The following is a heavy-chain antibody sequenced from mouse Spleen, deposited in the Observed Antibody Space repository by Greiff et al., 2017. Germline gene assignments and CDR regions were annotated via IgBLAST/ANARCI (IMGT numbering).Heavy chain of an antibody. J-gene: IGHJ2*01. CDR3: ARRIYYDYGYYFDY. V-gene: IGHV5-12-1*01. CDR2: ISNSGGST. CDR1: GFTFSSYY. D-gene: IGHD2-4*01. Sequence: EVMLVESGGGLVKLGGSLKLSCAASGFTFSSYYMSWVRQTPEKRLEWVATISNSGGSTYYPDSVKDRFTISRDNAKNTLYLQMSSLNSEDTAVYYCARRIYYDYGYYFDYWGQGTTLSVSS.